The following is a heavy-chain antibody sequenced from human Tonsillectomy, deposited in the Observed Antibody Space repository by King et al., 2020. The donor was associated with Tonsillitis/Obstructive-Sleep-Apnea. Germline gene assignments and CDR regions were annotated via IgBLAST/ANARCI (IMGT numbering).Heavy chain of an antibody. Sequence: QLVQSGAEVKKPGASVKVSCKASGYTFTGYYMHWVRQAPGQGLEWMGWISPNSGGTNFAQRFQGRLTMTRDTSISTAYMELSWLRSDDTAVYFCARILADYHDSSGGYPPFDYWGQGTLVTVSS. CDR3: ARILADYHDSSGGYPPFDY. CDR2: ISPNSGGT. V-gene: IGHV1-2*02. D-gene: IGHD3-22*01. J-gene: IGHJ4*02. CDR1: GYTFTGYY.